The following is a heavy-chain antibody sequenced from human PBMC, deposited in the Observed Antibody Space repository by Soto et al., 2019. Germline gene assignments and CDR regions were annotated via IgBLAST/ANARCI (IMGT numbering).Heavy chain of an antibody. CDR3: TRGAGIGDY. CDR1: GFTFSSHW. CDR2: IKQDGSEK. D-gene: IGHD3-10*01. Sequence: GGSLRLSCAASGFTFSSHWMSWVRQAPGKGLEWVANIKQDGSEKYYVDSVKGRFTISRDNAKNSLYLQINSLRVEDTAVYYCTRGAGIGDYWGQGTLVTVSS. V-gene: IGHV3-7*04. J-gene: IGHJ4*02.